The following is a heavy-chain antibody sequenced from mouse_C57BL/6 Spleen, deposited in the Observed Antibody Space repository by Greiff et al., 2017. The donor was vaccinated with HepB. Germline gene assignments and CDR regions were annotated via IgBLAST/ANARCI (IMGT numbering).Heavy chain of an antibody. Sequence: EVMLVESGGGLVKPGGSLKLSCAASGFTFSSYTMSWVHQTPEKRLEWVATISGGGGNTYYPDSVKGRFTISRDNAKNTLYLQMSSLRSEDTALYYCATGIAMDYWGQGTSVTVSS. CDR2: ISGGGGNT. CDR3: ATGIAMDY. V-gene: IGHV5-9*01. J-gene: IGHJ4*01. D-gene: IGHD4-1*01. CDR1: GFTFSSYT.